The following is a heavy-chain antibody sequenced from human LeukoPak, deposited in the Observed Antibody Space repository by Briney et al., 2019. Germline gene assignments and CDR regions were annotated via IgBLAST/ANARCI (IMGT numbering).Heavy chain of an antibody. Sequence: SETLSLTCTVSGGSISSSSYYWGWIRQPPGKGLGWIGRIYYSGSTYYNPSLKSRVTISVDTSKNQFSLKLSSVTAADTAVYYCARRRVDDFWSGYRSKTGTNWFDPWGQGTLVTVSS. D-gene: IGHD3-3*01. V-gene: IGHV4-39*01. CDR3: ARRRVDDFWSGYRSKTGTNWFDP. J-gene: IGHJ5*02. CDR1: GGSISSSSYY. CDR2: IYYSGST.